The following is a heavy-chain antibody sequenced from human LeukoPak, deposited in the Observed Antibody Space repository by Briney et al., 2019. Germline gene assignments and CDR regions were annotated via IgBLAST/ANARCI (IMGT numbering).Heavy chain of an antibody. V-gene: IGHV4-34*01. Sequence: SETLSLTCAVYGGSFSGYYWSWIRQPPGKGLEWIGEINHSGGTNYNPSLKSRVTISVDTSKNQFSLKLSSVTAADTAVYYCARPGYCSGGSCPRWFDPWGQGTLVTVSS. CDR3: ARPGYCSGGSCPRWFDP. CDR2: INHSGGT. D-gene: IGHD2-15*01. CDR1: GGSFSGYY. J-gene: IGHJ5*02.